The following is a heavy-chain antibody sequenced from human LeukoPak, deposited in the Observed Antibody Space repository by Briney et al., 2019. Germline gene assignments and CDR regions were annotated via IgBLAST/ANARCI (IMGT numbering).Heavy chain of an antibody. J-gene: IGHJ4*02. CDR3: AKDRHGDYSPDFDY. V-gene: IGHV3-9*01. Sequence: SLRLSCAASGFTFDDYAMHWVRQAPGKGLEWVSGISWNSGSIGYADSVKGRFTISRDNAKNSLYLQMNSLRAEDTALYYCAKDRHGDYSPDFDYWGQGTLVTVSS. D-gene: IGHD4-17*01. CDR1: GFTFDDYA. CDR2: ISWNSGSI.